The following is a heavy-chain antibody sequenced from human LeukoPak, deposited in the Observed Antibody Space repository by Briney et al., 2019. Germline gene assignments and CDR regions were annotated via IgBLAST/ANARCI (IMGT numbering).Heavy chain of an antibody. Sequence: SETLSLTCTVSGGSISSYYWSWIRQPPGKGLEWIGYIYCSGSTNYNPSLKSRVTISVDTSKNQFSLKLSSVTAADTAVYYCARDGLWDAFDIWGQGTMVTVSS. J-gene: IGHJ3*02. CDR2: IYCSGST. CDR3: ARDGLWDAFDI. CDR1: GGSISSYY. V-gene: IGHV4-59*01. D-gene: IGHD3-16*01.